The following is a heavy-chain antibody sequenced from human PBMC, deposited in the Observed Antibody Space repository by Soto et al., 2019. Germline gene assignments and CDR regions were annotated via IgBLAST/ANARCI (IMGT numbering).Heavy chain of an antibody. V-gene: IGHV1-18*04. Sequence: QVQLLQSGGEVTKPGASVKVSCKSSGYTFSAYGVTWVRQAPGQGLEWLGWISVHTGNTKQAQKFQDRVTLTTEASTGTADLELRNLRPDDTAVYYCARDRCTTDRCYTHHFDVWGQGTTVTVSS. CDR3: ARDRCTTDRCYTHHFDV. CDR1: GYTFSAYG. CDR2: ISVHTGNT. J-gene: IGHJ6*02. D-gene: IGHD2-8*01.